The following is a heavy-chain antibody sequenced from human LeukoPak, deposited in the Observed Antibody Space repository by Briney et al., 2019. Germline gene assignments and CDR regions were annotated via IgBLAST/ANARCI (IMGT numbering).Heavy chain of an antibody. V-gene: IGHV4-34*01. J-gene: IGHJ4*02. D-gene: IGHD3-10*01. CDR1: GGSFSGYY. CDR3: ARGGSGSYYSPFDY. Sequence: SETLSLTCAVYGGSFSGYYWSWIRQPPGKGLEWIGEINHSGSTNYNPSLKSRVTISVDTSKNRFSLKLSSVTAADTAVYYCARGGSGSYYSPFDYWGQGTLVTVSS. CDR2: INHSGST.